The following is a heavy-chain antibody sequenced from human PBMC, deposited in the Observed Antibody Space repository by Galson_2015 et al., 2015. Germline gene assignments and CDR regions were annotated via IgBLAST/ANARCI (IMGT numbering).Heavy chain of an antibody. CDR2: INPSDGTA. CDR3: ARPADQYFDS. Sequence: SVKVSCKAFGYSFTTSDYIHWVRQAPGQGLEWMGIINPSDGTANYTEKFQGRVTMTRDTSTSSVYIDVSRLRSEDTAVYYCARPADQYFDSWGQGSRVTVSS. D-gene: IGHD4-11*01. V-gene: IGHV1-46*01. J-gene: IGHJ4*02. CDR1: GYSFTTSDY.